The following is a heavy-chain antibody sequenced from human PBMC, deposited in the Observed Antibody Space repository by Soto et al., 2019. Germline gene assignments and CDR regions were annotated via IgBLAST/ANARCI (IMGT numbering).Heavy chain of an antibody. CDR2: IYTSGST. D-gene: IGHD3-22*01. V-gene: IGHV4-4*07. CDR1: GGSISSYY. Sequence: QVQLQESGPGLVKPSETLSLTCTVSGGSISSYYWSWIRQPAGKGLEWIGRIYTSGSTNYNPSLKSRVTMSVDTSKNQCSLKLSSVTAADTAVYYCAGTFYYDSSGYYPFDYWGQGTLVTVSS. CDR3: AGTFYYDSSGYYPFDY. J-gene: IGHJ4*02.